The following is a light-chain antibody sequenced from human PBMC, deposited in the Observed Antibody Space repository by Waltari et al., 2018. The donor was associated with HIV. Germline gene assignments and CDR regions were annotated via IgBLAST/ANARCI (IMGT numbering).Light chain of an antibody. CDR1: QSVLYNSNNKNY. CDR3: QQYYSTPYT. J-gene: IGKJ2*01. Sequence: SLAVSLGERATINCKSSQSVLYNSNNKNYLAWYQQKPGQPPKLLIYWASTRESGVPDRFSGSGSGTDFTLTISSLQAEDVAIYSCQQYYSTPYTFGQGTKLEIK. CDR2: WAS. V-gene: IGKV4-1*01.